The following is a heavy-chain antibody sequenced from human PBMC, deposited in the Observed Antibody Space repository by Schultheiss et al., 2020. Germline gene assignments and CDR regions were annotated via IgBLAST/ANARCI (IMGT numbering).Heavy chain of an antibody. CDR3: ARGITIFGVPLYGMDV. J-gene: IGHJ6*02. D-gene: IGHD3-3*01. CDR2: IYYSGST. Sequence: LRLSCGVSGGSISSGGYYWSWIRQHPGKGLEWIGYIYYSGSTYYNPSLKSRVTISVDTSKNQFSLKLSSVTAADTAVYYCARGITIFGVPLYGMDVWGQGTTVTGSS. CDR1: GGSISSGGYY. V-gene: IGHV4-31*11.